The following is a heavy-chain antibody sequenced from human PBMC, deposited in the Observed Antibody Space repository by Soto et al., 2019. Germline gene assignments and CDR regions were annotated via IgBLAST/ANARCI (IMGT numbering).Heavy chain of an antibody. J-gene: IGHJ4*02. CDR2: ISGSGGST. V-gene: IGHV3-23*01. CDR1: GFTFSSYA. Sequence: GGSLRLSCAASGFTFSSYAMSWVRQAPGKGLEWVSAISGSGGSTYYADSVKGRFTISRDNSKNTLYLQMNSLRAEDTAVYYCAKDSSRLRIAVAPFDYWGQGTLVTVSS. D-gene: IGHD6-19*01. CDR3: AKDSSRLRIAVAPFDY.